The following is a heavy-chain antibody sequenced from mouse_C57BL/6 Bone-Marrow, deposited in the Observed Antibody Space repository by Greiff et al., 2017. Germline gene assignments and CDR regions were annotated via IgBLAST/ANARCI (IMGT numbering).Heavy chain of an antibody. V-gene: IGHV1-72*01. CDR1: GFNIKDDY. CDR3: ARSPSGNYGSYYFDY. D-gene: IGHD2-1*01. J-gene: IGHJ2*01. Sequence: QVQLQQSGAELVRPGASVKLSCTASGFNIKDDYMHWVKQRPEQGLEWIGRIDPNSGGTKYNEKFKSKATLTVDKPSSTAYMQLSSLTSEDSAVYYCARSPSGNYGSYYFDYWGQGTTLTVSS. CDR2: IDPNSGGT.